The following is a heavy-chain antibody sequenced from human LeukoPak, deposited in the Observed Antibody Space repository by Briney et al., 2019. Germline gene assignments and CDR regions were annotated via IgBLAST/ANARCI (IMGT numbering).Heavy chain of an antibody. Sequence: PGGSLRLSCAASGFTFSSYGMHWVRQAPGKGLEWVAVIWYDGSNKYYADSVKGRFTIPRDNSKNTLYLQMNSLRAEDTAVYYCARGYSSGWYTYYFDYWGQGTLVTVSS. V-gene: IGHV3-33*01. D-gene: IGHD6-19*01. CDR2: IWYDGSNK. CDR3: ARGYSSGWYTYYFDY. CDR1: GFTFSSYG. J-gene: IGHJ4*02.